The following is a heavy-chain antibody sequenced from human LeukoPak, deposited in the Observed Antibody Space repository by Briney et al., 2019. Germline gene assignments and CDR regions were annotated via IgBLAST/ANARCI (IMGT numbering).Heavy chain of an antibody. CDR2: ISSTGGTT. CDR1: GFTFSSYG. J-gene: IGHJ6*03. Sequence: HPGGSLRLSCAASGFTFSSYGMSWVRQAPGKGLEWVSSISSTGGTTYYADSVKGRFTISRDNSKNTLYLQMNSLRAEDTAIYYCAKNGDRGAYCTGGTCYPYFYYYMDVWGKGTTVTI. CDR3: AKNGDRGAYCTGGTCYPYFYYYMDV. D-gene: IGHD2-15*01. V-gene: IGHV3-23*01.